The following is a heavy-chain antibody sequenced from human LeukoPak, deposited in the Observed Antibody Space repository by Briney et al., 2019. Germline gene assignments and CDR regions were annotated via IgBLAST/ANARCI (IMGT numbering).Heavy chain of an antibody. V-gene: IGHV4-59*01. Sequence: SETLSLTCTVSGSSISSSYWSWIRQPPGKGPEWIGYIYYSGSTNYNPSLKSRVTMSLDTSNKQISLRLSSVTAADTAVYYCARQLSGSCPGGFEHWGQGTLVTVSS. CDR3: ARQLSGSCPGGFEH. CDR2: IYYSGST. CDR1: GSSISSSY. J-gene: IGHJ4*02. D-gene: IGHD1-26*01.